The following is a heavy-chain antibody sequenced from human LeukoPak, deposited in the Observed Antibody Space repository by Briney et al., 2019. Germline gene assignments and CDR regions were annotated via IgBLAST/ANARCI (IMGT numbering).Heavy chain of an antibody. Sequence: ASATVSCMASGYTFTSYDIHWVRPATGQGLEWMGWMNPNSGNTGYAQKFQGRVTLTRNTSISTAYMELSSLRSEDTAVYYCARGYCSGGSCYPNYYYYMDVWGKGTTVTISS. D-gene: IGHD2-15*01. V-gene: IGHV1-8*01. CDR2: MNPNSGNT. CDR1: GYTFTSYD. J-gene: IGHJ6*03. CDR3: ARGYCSGGSCYPNYYYYMDV.